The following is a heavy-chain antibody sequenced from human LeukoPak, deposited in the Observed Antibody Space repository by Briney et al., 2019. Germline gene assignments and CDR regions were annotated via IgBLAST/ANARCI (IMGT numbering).Heavy chain of an antibody. CDR1: GFTFSTYG. J-gene: IGHJ4*02. D-gene: IGHD5-12*01. Sequence: GGSLRLSCAASGFTFSTYGMNWVRQAPGKGLEWVSYISGSSSAIYYTDSVKGRFTISRDNAEKSVYLQMNGLRAEDTAVYYCATYSDYDRIFDHWGQGTLVTVSS. CDR3: ATYSDYDRIFDH. CDR2: ISGSSSAI. V-gene: IGHV3-48*01.